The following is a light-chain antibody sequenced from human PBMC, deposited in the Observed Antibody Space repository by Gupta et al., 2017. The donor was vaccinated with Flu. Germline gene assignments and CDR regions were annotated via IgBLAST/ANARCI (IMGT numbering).Light chain of an antibody. CDR2: DAS. J-gene: IGKJ4*01. CDR3: QHRSNCPLT. Sequence: EIVLTQSPATLSLSPGERATLSCRASQSVSSYLAWYQQKPGQAPRLLIYDASNRATGIPARFSGSGSGTEFTLTISSREPEDFAVYYCQHRSNCPLTFGGGTKVEIK. V-gene: IGKV3-11*01. CDR1: QSVSSY.